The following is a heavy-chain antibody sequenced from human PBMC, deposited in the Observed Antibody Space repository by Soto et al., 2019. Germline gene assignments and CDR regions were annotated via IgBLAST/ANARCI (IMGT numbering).Heavy chain of an antibody. V-gene: IGHV4-4*02. CDR1: GGSITSNW. J-gene: IGHJ4*02. Sequence: QVQLQESGPGLLKPSGTLSLTCAVSGGSITSNWWSWVRPPPGKGREGIAEIFHTGGANYNPSLMGRLTISMEKSRSHFSLTLNSVTAADTAVYYCARHIAVSGTRGFDHWGQGTLVTVSS. CDR3: ARHIAVSGTRGFDH. D-gene: IGHD2-21*01. CDR2: IFHTGGA.